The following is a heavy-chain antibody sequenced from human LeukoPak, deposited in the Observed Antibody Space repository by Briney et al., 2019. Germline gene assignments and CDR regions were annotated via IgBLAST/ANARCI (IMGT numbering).Heavy chain of an antibody. V-gene: IGHV3-23*01. CDR2: ISGSGGST. J-gene: IGHJ6*02. CDR3: ARGGWELLHYYYYGMDV. Sequence: GGSLRLSCAASGFTFSSYAMSWVRQTPGKGLEWVSTISGSGGSTNYADSVKGRFTISRDNSKNTLYLQMNSLRAEDTAVYYCARGGWELLHYYYYGMDVWGQGTTVTVSS. D-gene: IGHD1-26*01. CDR1: GFTFSSYA.